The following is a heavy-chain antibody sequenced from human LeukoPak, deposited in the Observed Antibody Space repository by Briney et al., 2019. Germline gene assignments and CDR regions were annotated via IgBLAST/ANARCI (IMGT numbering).Heavy chain of an antibody. D-gene: IGHD4-17*01. CDR3: ARGYMYGDYSGPTEFDY. Sequence: GASVKVSCKASGYTFTSYGISWVRQAPGQGLEWMGWISAYNGNTNYAQKLQGRVTMTTDTSTSTAYMELRSLRSDDTAVYYCARGYMYGDYSGPTEFDYWGQGTLVTVSS. CDR1: GYTFTSYG. V-gene: IGHV1-18*01. CDR2: ISAYNGNT. J-gene: IGHJ4*02.